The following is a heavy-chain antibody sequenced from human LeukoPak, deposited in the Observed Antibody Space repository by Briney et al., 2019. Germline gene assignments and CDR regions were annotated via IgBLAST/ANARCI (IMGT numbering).Heavy chain of an antibody. V-gene: IGHV1-8*03. J-gene: IGHJ4*02. CDR2: MNPNSGNT. D-gene: IGHD1-26*01. CDR3: ARRDRIVGARGVFGY. Sequence: ASVKVSCKASGYTFTSYDINWVRQATGQGLEWMGWMNPNSGNTSYAQKFQGRVTITRNTSISTAYMELSSLRSEDTAVYYCARRDRIVGARGVFGYWGQGTLVTVSS. CDR1: GYTFTSYD.